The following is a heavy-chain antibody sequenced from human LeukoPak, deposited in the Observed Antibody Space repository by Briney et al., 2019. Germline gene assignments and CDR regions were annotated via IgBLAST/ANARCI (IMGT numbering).Heavy chain of an antibody. CDR2: INSDGSST. Sequence: GGALRLSCAASGFTFSSYRMHWVRQAPGKGLVWVARINSDGSSTTYADSVKGRFTISRDNAKNTLYLQMNSLRAEDTAVYYCASITMARGVMSYYYGMDVWGQGTTVTVSS. V-gene: IGHV3-74*01. J-gene: IGHJ6*02. CDR3: ASITMARGVMSYYYGMDV. CDR1: GFTFSSYR. D-gene: IGHD3-10*01.